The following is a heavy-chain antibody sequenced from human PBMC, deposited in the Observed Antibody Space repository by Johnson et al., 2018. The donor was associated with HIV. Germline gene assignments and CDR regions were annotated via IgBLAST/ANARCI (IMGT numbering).Heavy chain of an antibody. Sequence: VQLVESGGGLVQPGRSLRLSCAASGFTFDDYAMHWVRQAPGKGLEWVSGIRWNSGSIGYADSVKGRFTISRDNAKKSLFLEMNSLRAEDTAVYYCARDEVAGAFDIWGQGTRVTVSS. CDR2: IRWNSGSI. V-gene: IGHV3-9*01. CDR3: ARDEVAGAFDI. CDR1: GFTFDDYA. J-gene: IGHJ3*02.